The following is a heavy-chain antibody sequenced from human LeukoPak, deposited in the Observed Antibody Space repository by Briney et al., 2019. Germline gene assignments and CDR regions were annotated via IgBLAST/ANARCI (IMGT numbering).Heavy chain of an antibody. D-gene: IGHD3-10*01. J-gene: IGHJ4*02. CDR1: GYTFTDHY. V-gene: IGHV1-2*02. CDR3: ARDRSLLTMVWFDF. Sequence: GASVKVSCKASGYTFTDHYMHWVRQAPGQGLEWMGWINPTGGDTRSAQNFQDRVTMTRDMSTRTFYMDLSNLRSDDTAVYFCARDRSLLTMVWFDFWGQGTLVTVSS. CDR2: INPTGGDT.